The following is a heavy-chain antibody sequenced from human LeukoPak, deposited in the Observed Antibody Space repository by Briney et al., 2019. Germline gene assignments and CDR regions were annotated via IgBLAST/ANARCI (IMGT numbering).Heavy chain of an antibody. CDR1: GFTFSGYW. Sequence: GGSLRLSCAASGFTFSGYWMLWVRQAPGKGRVWVSRISNDGTTTNYADSVKGRFTISRDNAKNTLYLQMNSLRAEDTAVYYCARDHYGSGSYWGQGALVTVSS. J-gene: IGHJ4*02. CDR2: ISNDGTTT. V-gene: IGHV3-74*01. D-gene: IGHD3-10*01. CDR3: ARDHYGSGSY.